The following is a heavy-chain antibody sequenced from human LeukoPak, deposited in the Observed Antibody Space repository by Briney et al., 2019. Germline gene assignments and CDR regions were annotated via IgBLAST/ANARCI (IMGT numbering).Heavy chain of an antibody. V-gene: IGHV4-34*01. Sequence: PSETLSLTCAVYGGSFSGYYWGWIRQPPGKGLEWIGEINRGGSTNYNPSLKSRVTISVDTSKNQFSLKLSSVTAADTAVYYCARVGNTNFFDYWGQGTLVTVSS. CDR3: ARVGNTNFFDY. D-gene: IGHD1-7*01. J-gene: IGHJ4*02. CDR1: GGSFSGYY. CDR2: INRGGST.